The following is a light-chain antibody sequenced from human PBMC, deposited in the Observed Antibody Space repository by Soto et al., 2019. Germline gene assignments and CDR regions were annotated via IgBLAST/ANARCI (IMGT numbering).Light chain of an antibody. V-gene: IGKV3-15*01. CDR2: GAS. CDR1: QSVSSN. J-gene: IGKJ1*01. Sequence: EIVMTQSPATLSVSPGERATLSCRASQSVSSNLAWYQQKPGQAPRLLIYGASTRATGIPAGFSGSGSGTNFTLTTTSLQPEDFAVYYFQKNNNWLQTFAQGTRLKSN. CDR3: QKNNNWLQT.